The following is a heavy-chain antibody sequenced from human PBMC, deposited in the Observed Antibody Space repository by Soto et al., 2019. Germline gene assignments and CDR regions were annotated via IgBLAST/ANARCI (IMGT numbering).Heavy chain of an antibody. CDR1: GFTFSSYW. V-gene: IGHV3-74*01. D-gene: IGHD3-22*01. CDR2: INSDGSST. J-gene: IGHJ3*02. CDR3: RGLYYYDSSGYYRGAFDI. Sequence: WGSLRLSCAASGFTFSSYWMHWVRQAPGKGLVWVSRINSDGSSTSYADSVKGRFTISRDNAKNTLYLQMNSLRAEDTAVYYCRGLYYYDSSGYYRGAFDIWGQGTMVTVSS.